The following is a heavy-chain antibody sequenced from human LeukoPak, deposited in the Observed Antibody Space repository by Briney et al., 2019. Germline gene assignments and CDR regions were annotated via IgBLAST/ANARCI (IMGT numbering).Heavy chain of an antibody. CDR3: ARASNGRRFDY. J-gene: IGHJ4*02. CDR1: GYTFTSYY. V-gene: IGHV1-46*01. CDR2: INPSGGST. D-gene: IGHD1-1*01. Sequence: GASVKVSCKASGYTFTSYYMHWVRQAPGQGLEWMGIINPSGGSTSYAQQFQGRVTMTRDTSTSTVYMELSSLRSEDTAVYYCARASNGRRFDYWGQGTLVTVSS.